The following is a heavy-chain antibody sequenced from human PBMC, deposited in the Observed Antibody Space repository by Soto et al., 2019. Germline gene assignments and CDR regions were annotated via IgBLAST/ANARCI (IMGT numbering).Heavy chain of an antibody. Sequence: QVQLVQSGAELKKPGASVKVSCKASGYTFTSYAMHWVRQAPGQRGEWMGWINAGNGNTKYSQKFQGRVTITRDTSASTAYMELSSLRSEDTALYYCARLRDYYYGMDVWGQGTTVTVSS. J-gene: IGHJ6*02. D-gene: IGHD3-10*01. V-gene: IGHV1-3*01. CDR3: ARLRDYYYGMDV. CDR1: GYTFTSYA. CDR2: INAGNGNT.